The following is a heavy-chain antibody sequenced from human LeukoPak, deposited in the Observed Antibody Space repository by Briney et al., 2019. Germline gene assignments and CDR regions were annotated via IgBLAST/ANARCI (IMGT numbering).Heavy chain of an antibody. CDR3: ARETYSSGYEQLDY. D-gene: IGHD6-19*01. CDR2: IRYDGSNK. Sequence: PGGSLRLSCAASGFTFSSYGMHWVRQAPGKGLEWVAFIRYDGSNKYYADSVKGRFTISRDNSKNTLYLQMNSLRAEDTAVYYCARETYSSGYEQLDYWGQGTLVTVSS. V-gene: IGHV3-30*02. CDR1: GFTFSSYG. J-gene: IGHJ4*02.